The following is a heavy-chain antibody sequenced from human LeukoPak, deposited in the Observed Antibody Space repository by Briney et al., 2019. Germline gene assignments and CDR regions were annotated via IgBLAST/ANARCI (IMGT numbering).Heavy chain of an antibody. CDR2: IYSGGST. CDR3: ARDIYSYGWGWFDP. J-gene: IGHJ5*02. Sequence: GGSLRLSCAASGFTVSSNYMSWVRQAPGKGLEWVSVIYSGGSTYYADSVKGRFTNSRDNSKNTLYLQMNSLRAEDTAVYYCARDIYSYGWGWFDPWGQGTLVTVSS. V-gene: IGHV3-66*02. CDR1: GFTVSSNY. D-gene: IGHD5-18*01.